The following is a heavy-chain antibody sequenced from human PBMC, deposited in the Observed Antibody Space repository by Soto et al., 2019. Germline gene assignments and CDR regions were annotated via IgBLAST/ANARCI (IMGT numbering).Heavy chain of an antibody. J-gene: IGHJ6*02. D-gene: IGHD6-6*01. Sequence: SLRLSFAASGFTFSSYAIHWVRQAPGKGLEWVAVISYDGSNKYYADSVKGRFTISRDNSKHTLYLQMNSLRAEDTAVYYCARDRSNYSSSSHSYYYYGMDVWGQGTTVTVSS. CDR2: ISYDGSNK. V-gene: IGHV3-30-3*01. CDR3: ARDRSNYSSSSHSYYYYGMDV. CDR1: GFTFSSYA.